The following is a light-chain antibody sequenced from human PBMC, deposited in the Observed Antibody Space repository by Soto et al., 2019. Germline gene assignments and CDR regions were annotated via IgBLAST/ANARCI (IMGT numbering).Light chain of an antibody. J-gene: IGLJ2*01. Sequence: QSALTQPASVSGSPGQSITISCTGTSSDIGTYNYVSWFQHHPGKAPKLIIFEVSNRPSGISDRFSGFKSANTAYLTISGVDAEDDADYHCSSYTTIKIYVFGGGTKVTVL. CDR1: SSDIGTYNY. V-gene: IGLV2-14*01. CDR3: SSYTTIKIYV. CDR2: EVS.